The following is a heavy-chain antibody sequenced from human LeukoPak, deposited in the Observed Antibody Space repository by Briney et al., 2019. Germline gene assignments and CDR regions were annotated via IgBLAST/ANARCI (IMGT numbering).Heavy chain of an antibody. D-gene: IGHD3-22*01. Sequence: NPSETLSLTCTVSGGSISSHYWSWIRQPPGKGLKWIGYIYYSGSTNYNPSLKSRVTISVDTSKNQFSLKLSSVTAADTAVYYCARDLDYYDSSGYYYSVGWFDPWGQGTLVTVSS. CDR2: IYYSGST. V-gene: IGHV4-59*11. CDR3: ARDLDYYDSSGYYYSVGWFDP. CDR1: GGSISSHY. J-gene: IGHJ5*02.